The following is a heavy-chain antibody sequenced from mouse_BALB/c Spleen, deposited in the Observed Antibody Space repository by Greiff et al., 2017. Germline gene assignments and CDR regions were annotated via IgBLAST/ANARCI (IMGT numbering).Heavy chain of an antibody. CDR3: ARERGIYGNYDY. D-gene: IGHD2-1*01. CDR2: ISYDGSN. V-gene: IGHV3-6*02. CDR1: GYSITSGYY. J-gene: IGHJ2*01. Sequence: DVQLQESGPGLVKPSQSLSLTCSVTGYSITSGYYWTWIRQFPGNKLEWMGYISYDGSNNYNPSLKNRISITRDTSKNQFFLKLNSVTTEDTATYYCARERGIYGNYDYWGQGTTLTVSS.